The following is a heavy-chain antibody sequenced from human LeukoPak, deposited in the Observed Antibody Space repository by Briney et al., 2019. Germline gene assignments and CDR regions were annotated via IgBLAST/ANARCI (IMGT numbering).Heavy chain of an antibody. CDR3: AKDLYSSCYPWNAFDI. CDR1: GFTFGSYG. J-gene: IGHJ3*02. Sequence: GGSLRLSCAASGFTFGSYGMHWVRQAPGKGLEWVSAISGSGGSTYYADSVKGRFTISRDNSKNTLYLQMNSLSAEDTAVYYCAKDLYSSCYPWNAFDIWGQGTMVTVSS. V-gene: IGHV3-23*01. D-gene: IGHD3-22*01. CDR2: ISGSGGST.